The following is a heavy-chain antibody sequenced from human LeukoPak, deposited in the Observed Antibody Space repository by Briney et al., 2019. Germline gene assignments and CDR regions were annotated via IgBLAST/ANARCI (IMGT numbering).Heavy chain of an antibody. CDR1: GYTFTSYD. CDR2: MNPNSGST. V-gene: IGHV1-8*01. Sequence: ASVKLSCKASGYTFTSYDINCVRQATGQGLEWMGWMNPNSGSTGYAQKFQGRVTMTRNTSISTAYMELSSLRSEDTAVYYCARGWGFEDIVVVPAAPYYYGMDVWGQGTTVTVSS. CDR3: ARGWGFEDIVVVPAAPYYYGMDV. J-gene: IGHJ6*02. D-gene: IGHD2-2*01.